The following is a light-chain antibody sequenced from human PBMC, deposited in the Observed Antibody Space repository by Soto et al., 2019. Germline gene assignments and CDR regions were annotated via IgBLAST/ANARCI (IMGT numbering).Light chain of an antibody. V-gene: IGKV3D-20*02. J-gene: IGKJ5*01. CDR3: QQCSNWPIT. CDR2: DAS. Sequence: VLPQSPGTLSSSPGERATLSSRASHSVSRTYLAWYQQKPGQAPRLLIYDASNRATGIPARFSGSGSGTDFTLTISSLEAEDFAVYYCQQCSNWPITFGQGTRLEIK. CDR1: HSVSRTY.